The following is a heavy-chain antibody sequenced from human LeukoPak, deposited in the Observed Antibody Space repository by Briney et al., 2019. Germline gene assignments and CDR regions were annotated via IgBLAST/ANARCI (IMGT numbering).Heavy chain of an antibody. J-gene: IGHJ4*02. D-gene: IGHD2-2*02. CDR2: IKQDGSEK. Sequence: GGSLRLSCAASGFTFSSYGMSWVRQAPGKGLEWVANIKQDGSEKYYVDSVKGRFTISRDNAKNSLYLQMNSLRAEDTAVYSCARFHLQPFRAAIRYSFDYWGQGTLVTVSS. V-gene: IGHV3-7*01. CDR3: ARFHLQPFRAAIRYSFDY. CDR1: GFTFSSYG.